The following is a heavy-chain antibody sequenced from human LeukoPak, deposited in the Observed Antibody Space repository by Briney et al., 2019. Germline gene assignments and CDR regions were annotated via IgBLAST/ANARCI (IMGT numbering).Heavy chain of an antibody. J-gene: IGHJ1*01. CDR1: GYTFTSYY. V-gene: IGHV1-46*01. CDR3: ARDGGATMVYFQH. Sequence: ASVKVSCKASGYTFTSYYMHWVRQAPGQGLEWVGIINPSGGSTSYAQKFQGRVTMTRDMSTSTVYMELSSLRSEDTAVYYCARDGGATMVYFQHWGQGTLVTVSS. CDR2: INPSGGST. D-gene: IGHD1-26*01.